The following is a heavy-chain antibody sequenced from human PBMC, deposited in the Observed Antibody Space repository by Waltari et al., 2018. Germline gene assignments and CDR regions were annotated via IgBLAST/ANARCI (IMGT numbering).Heavy chain of an antibody. J-gene: IGHJ4*02. V-gene: IGHV3-7*01. CDR1: GFTFSNSR. CDR3: ARVLTMTAQTGTFDY. D-gene: IGHD4-17*01. Sequence: EVQLVESGGGLVQPGGSLRLSCAPSGFTFSNSRMSWVRQAPGKGLEWVANIDQGGRAGYYVDSVNGRFTISRDNAKNSLFLQMSSLRAEDTAVYYCARVLTMTAQTGTFDYWGQGTQVTVSS. CDR2: IDQGGRAG.